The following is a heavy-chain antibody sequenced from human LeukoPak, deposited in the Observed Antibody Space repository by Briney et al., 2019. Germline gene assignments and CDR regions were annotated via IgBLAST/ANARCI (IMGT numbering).Heavy chain of an antibody. CDR3: ARDSGSSTFFDK. CDR1: GFTFSTYE. V-gene: IGHV3-48*03. Sequence: GGSLRLSCAASGFTFSTYEMDWVRQAPGKGLEWVSYMSGSGRTIFHADSVKGRFTISRDNAKNSLCLQMNNLRVEDTGVYYCARDSGSSTFFDKWGQGTLVTVSS. J-gene: IGHJ4*02. D-gene: IGHD6-13*01. CDR2: MSGSGRTI.